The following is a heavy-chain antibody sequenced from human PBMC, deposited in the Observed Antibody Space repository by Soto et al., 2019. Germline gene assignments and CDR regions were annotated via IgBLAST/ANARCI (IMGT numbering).Heavy chain of an antibody. D-gene: IGHD2-15*01. CDR3: ARHTPAISISDH. J-gene: IGHJ4*02. Sequence: SETLSLTCTVSGGSISSSSYYWGWIPQPPGKGLEWIGSIYYSGSTYYNPSLKSRVTISVDTSKNQFSLKLSSVTAADTAVYYCARHTPAISISDHWGQGTLVTGSS. CDR2: IYYSGST. CDR1: GGSISSSSYY. V-gene: IGHV4-39*01.